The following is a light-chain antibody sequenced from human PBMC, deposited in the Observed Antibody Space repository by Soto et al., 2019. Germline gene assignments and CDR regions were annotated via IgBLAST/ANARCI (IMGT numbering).Light chain of an antibody. CDR3: QDYGSAPFS. CDR2: GAS. CDR1: ESISSSF. J-gene: IGKJ3*01. Sequence: EIVLTQSPGTLSLSPGERATLSCRASESISSSFLAWFQQKRGQAPRLLIYGASSRATGIPDRFSGSGSGRDVTLTISRREAEDFALYYCQDYGSAPFSFGTGTKVDIK. V-gene: IGKV3-20*01.